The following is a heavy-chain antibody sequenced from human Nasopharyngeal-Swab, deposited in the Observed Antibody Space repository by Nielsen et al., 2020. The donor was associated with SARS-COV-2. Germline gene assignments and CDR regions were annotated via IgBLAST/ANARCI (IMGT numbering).Heavy chain of an antibody. CDR1: GYTFTSYY. Sequence: ASVKVSCKASGYTFTSYYMHWVRQAPGQGFEWMGIINPSGGSTSYAQKFQGRVTMTRDTSTSTVYMELSSLRSEDTAVYYCARGRLTGTTRYYGMDVWGQGTTVTVSS. CDR3: ARGRLTGTTRYYGMDV. J-gene: IGHJ6*02. D-gene: IGHD1-7*01. V-gene: IGHV1-46*01. CDR2: INPSGGST.